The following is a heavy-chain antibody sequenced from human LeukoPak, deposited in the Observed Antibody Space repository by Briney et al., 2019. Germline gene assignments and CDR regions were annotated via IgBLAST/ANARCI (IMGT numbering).Heavy chain of an antibody. V-gene: IGHV4-38-2*02. J-gene: IGHJ5*02. CDR3: ARADSGSYGLLDP. CDR2: IYHSGST. CDR1: GYSISSGYY. Sequence: SETLSLTCTVSGYSISSGYYWGWIRQPPGKGLEWIGSIYHSGSTYYNPSLKSRVTISVDTSKNQFSLKLSSVTAADTAVYYCARADSGSYGLLDPWGQGTLVTVSS. D-gene: IGHD1-26*01.